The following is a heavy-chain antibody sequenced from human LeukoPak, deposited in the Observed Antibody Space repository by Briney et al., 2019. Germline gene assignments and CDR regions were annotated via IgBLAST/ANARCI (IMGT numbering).Heavy chain of an antibody. V-gene: IGHV1-2*02. CDR3: ARARSPSSGYLLRDHNWFDP. CDR2: INPDSGGT. CDR1: GYSFTGYY. Sequence: ASVTVSCKASGYSFTGYYMHWVRQAPGQGLEWMGWINPDSGGTNYAQKFQGRVTMTRDTSITTAYMELSSLRSEDTAVYYCARARSPSSGYLLRDHNWFDPWGQGTLVTVSS. J-gene: IGHJ5*02. D-gene: IGHD3-22*01.